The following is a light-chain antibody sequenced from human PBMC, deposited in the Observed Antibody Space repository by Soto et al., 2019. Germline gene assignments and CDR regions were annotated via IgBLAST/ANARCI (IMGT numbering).Light chain of an antibody. Sequence: DIQMTQSPSSLSASIGDRVTITCQASQDIDNSLNWYQQKPGKAPKLLIYDASNLARGVPTKFSQSGYRTDLTFNISSLQPEEIGTYYYQHCVNLPLSFGGGTKVEI. V-gene: IGKV1-33*01. CDR3: QHCVNLPLS. CDR2: DAS. J-gene: IGKJ4*01. CDR1: QDIDNS.